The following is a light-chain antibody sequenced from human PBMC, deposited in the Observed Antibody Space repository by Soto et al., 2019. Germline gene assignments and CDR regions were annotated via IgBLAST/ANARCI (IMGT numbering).Light chain of an antibody. CDR3: QSYDSSLSGVV. V-gene: IGLV1-40*01. J-gene: IGLJ2*01. Sequence: QSVLTQPPSGSGAPGPRVTISCTGSSSNIGAGYDVHWYQQLPGTAPKLLIYGNSNRPSGVPYRFAGSKSGTSASLAITGLQAEDEADYYCQSYDSSLSGVVFGGGTKLTVL. CDR2: GNS. CDR1: SSNIGAGYD.